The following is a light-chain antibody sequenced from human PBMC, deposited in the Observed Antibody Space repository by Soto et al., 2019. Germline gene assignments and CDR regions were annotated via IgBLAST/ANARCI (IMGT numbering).Light chain of an antibody. CDR2: INSDGSH. CDR1: SGHSRNA. J-gene: IGLJ2*01. CDR3: QAWVTGIGV. Sequence: VVTQSPSASASLGASVKLTCTLSSGHSRNAIAWHQQQPEKGPRYLMKINSDGSHIKGDEIPDRFSGSSSGAERYLTISSLQSEDEADYYCQAWVTGIGVFGGGTKLTVL. V-gene: IGLV4-69*01.